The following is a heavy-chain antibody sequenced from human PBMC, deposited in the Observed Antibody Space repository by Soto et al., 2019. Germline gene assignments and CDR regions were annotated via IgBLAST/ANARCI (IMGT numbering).Heavy chain of an antibody. J-gene: IGHJ6*03. D-gene: IGHD6-13*01. CDR3: TRANPLAAVGTGYNMDV. Sequence: PGGSLRLSCAASEFTFSGSTIHWVRQASGKGLEWVGRIRSKANSYATAYAASVKDRFTISRDDSKNTAYLQMNSLKTEDTAVYHCTRANPLAAVGTGYNMDVWGKGTTVTVSS. V-gene: IGHV3-73*01. CDR1: EFTFSGST. CDR2: IRSKANSYAT.